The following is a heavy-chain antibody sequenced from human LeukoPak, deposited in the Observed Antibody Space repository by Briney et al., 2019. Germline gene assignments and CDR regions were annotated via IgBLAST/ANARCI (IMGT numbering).Heavy chain of an antibody. J-gene: IGHJ4*02. V-gene: IGHV4-59*01. Sequence: SETLSLTCTVSGASISSYYWSWIRQPPGKGLEWIGYIYYSGSTNYNPSLKSRVTISVDTSKNQFSLRLTSVTAADTAVYYCARTAGIAVAGSRQYFDYWGQGTLVTVSS. D-gene: IGHD6-19*01. CDR3: ARTAGIAVAGSRQYFDY. CDR1: GASISSYY. CDR2: IYYSGST.